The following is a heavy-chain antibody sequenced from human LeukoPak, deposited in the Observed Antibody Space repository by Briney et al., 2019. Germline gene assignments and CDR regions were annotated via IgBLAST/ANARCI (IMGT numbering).Heavy chain of an antibody. J-gene: IGHJ4*02. CDR1: GFTFSSYG. Sequence: GGSLRLSCAASGFTFSSYGMHWLRQAPGKGLDWVAYIQYDGNNKCYADSVKGRFTISRDNFKSKLDLQMNSLREEDTAVYYCAKKRTGNGDRFDYWGQGTLVTVSS. V-gene: IGHV3-30*02. CDR2: IQYDGNNK. CDR3: AKKRTGNGDRFDY. D-gene: IGHD2-8*01.